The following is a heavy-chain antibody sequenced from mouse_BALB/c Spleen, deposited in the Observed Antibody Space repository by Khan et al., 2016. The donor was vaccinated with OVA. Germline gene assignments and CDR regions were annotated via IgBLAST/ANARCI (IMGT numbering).Heavy chain of an antibody. CDR3: ARPIYYYDAMDY. CDR1: GFNIEDTY. D-gene: IGHD1-1*01. J-gene: IGHJ4*01. CDR2: IDPANGKS. Sequence: VQLQQSGAEIVKPGASVKLSCTASGFNIEDTYIHWVKRRPEQGLEWIGRIDPANGKSKYDPKFQVKATITPDTSSNTAHLQLSSLTSEDTAVYYCARPIYYYDAMDYWGQGNSVTGSS. V-gene: IGHV14-3*02.